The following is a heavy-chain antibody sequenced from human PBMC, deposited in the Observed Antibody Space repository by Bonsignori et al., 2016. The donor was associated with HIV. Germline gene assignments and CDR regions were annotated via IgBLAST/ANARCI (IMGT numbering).Heavy chain of an antibody. V-gene: IGHV3-7*03. D-gene: IGHD5/OR15-5a*01. Sequence: WIRQPPGKGLEWVANIKQDGSEKYYVDSVKGRFTISRDNAENSLYLQMNSLRAEDTAVYYCAREREGVYGYEVDYWGQGTLVTVSS. J-gene: IGHJ4*02. CDR2: IKQDGSEK. CDR3: AREREGVYGYEVDY.